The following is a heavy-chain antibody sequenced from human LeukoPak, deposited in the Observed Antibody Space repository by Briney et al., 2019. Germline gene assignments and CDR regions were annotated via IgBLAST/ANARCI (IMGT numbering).Heavy chain of an antibody. CDR3: ASSHYYGSGSYCNFDL. CDR2: IYYSGST. V-gene: IGHV4-59*01. Sequence: SETLSLTCTVSGGSISSYYWSWIRQPPGKGLEWIGYIYYSGSTNYNPSLKSRVTISVDTSKNQFSLKLSSVTAADTAVYYCASSHYYGSGSYCNFDLWGQGTLVTVSS. CDR1: GGSISSYY. J-gene: IGHJ5*02. D-gene: IGHD3-10*01.